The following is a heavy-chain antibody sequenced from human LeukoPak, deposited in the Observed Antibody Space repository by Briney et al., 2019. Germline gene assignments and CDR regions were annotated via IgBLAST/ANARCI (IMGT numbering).Heavy chain of an antibody. Sequence: ASVKVSCKASGGTFSSYAISWVRQAPGQGLEWMGGIIPIFGTANYAQKFQGRVTITADESTSTAYMELSSLRSEDTAVYYCASAPGTSPILSYGMDGWGKGTTVTVSS. V-gene: IGHV1-69*13. CDR3: ASAPGTSPILSYGMDG. J-gene: IGHJ6*04. CDR2: IIPIFGTA. D-gene: IGHD2-2*01. CDR1: GGTFSSYA.